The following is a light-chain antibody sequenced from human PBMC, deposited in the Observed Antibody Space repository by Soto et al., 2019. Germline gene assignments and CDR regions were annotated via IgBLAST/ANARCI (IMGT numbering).Light chain of an antibody. CDR1: QSISSW. CDR2: DAS. J-gene: IGKJ1*01. Sequence: DIQMTQSPSTLSASVGDRVTITCRASQSISSWLAWYQQKPGKAPKLLIYDASSLESGVPSRFSGSGSGTEFTLTISSLLPDDFATYYCEQYNSYSTFGQGTKVDIK. V-gene: IGKV1-5*01. CDR3: EQYNSYST.